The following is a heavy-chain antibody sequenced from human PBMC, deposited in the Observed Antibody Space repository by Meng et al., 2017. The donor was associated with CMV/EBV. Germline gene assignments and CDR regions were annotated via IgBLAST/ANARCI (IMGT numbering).Heavy chain of an antibody. CDR1: GGSISSYY. Sequence: GSLRLSCTVSGGSISSYYRNWIRQPPGKGLEWIGYIYYSGSTDYNPSLKSRVTISVDTSKNQFSLKLSSVTAADTAVYYCARAYSSSCRVDYWGQGTLVTVSS. V-gene: IGHV4-59*01. J-gene: IGHJ4*02. D-gene: IGHD6-6*01. CDR2: IYYSGST. CDR3: ARAYSSSCRVDY.